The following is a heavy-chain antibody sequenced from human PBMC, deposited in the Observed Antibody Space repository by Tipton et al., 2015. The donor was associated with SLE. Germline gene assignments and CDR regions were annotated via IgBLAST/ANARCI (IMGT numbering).Heavy chain of an antibody. D-gene: IGHD1-26*01. V-gene: IGHV4-61*09. Sequence: TLSLTCTVSGGSISSGSYSWSWIRQPAGKGLEWIGYIYTSGSTNYNPSLKSRVTISVDTSKNQFSLKLSSVTAADTAVYYCARDAQPQWDPSYSFDYWGQGTLVTVSS. CDR2: IYTSGST. J-gene: IGHJ4*02. CDR1: GGSISSGSYS. CDR3: ARDAQPQWDPSYSFDY.